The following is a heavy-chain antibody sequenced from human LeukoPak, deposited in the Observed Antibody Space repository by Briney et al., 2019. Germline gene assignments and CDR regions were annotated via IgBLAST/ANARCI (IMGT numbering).Heavy chain of an antibody. CDR1: GFTFSSYG. J-gene: IGHJ6*04. CDR2: IWYDGSNK. CDR3: ARYYYDSSGFPSLDV. Sequence: GRSLRLSCAASGFTFSSYGMHWVRQAPGKGLEWVAVIWYDGSNKYYGDSVKGRFTISRDNSKKTLYLQMNSLRVEDTAVYYCARYYYDSSGFPSLDVWGKGTTVTVSS. V-gene: IGHV3-33*01. D-gene: IGHD3-22*01.